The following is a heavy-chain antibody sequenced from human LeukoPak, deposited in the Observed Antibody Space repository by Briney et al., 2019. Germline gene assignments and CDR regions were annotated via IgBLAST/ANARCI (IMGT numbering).Heavy chain of an antibody. CDR2: INHSGST. CDR1: GFTFSTYS. Sequence: GSLRLSCAASGFTFSTYSMNWVRQSPGKGLEWIGEINHSGSTNYNPSLKSRVTISIDTSKNQFSLELSSVTSADTAVYFCATRPTPPYYYYYMDVWGKGTTVTVSS. V-gene: IGHV4-34*08. D-gene: IGHD4-23*01. CDR3: ATRPTPPYYYYYMDV. J-gene: IGHJ6*03.